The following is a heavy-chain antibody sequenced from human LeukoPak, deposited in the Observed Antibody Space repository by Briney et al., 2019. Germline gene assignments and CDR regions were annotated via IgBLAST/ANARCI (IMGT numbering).Heavy chain of an antibody. CDR2: ISSGSSYT. D-gene: IGHD3-22*01. Sequence: GGSLRLSCAASGFTFSSYSMNWVRQAPGKGLEWVSYISSGSSYTNYADSVKGRFTISRDNAKNSLYLQMNSLRAEDTAVYYCARGNYYDSSGYYYWGQGTLVTVSS. CDR1: GFTFSSYS. J-gene: IGHJ4*02. CDR3: ARGNYYDSSGYYY. V-gene: IGHV3-21*05.